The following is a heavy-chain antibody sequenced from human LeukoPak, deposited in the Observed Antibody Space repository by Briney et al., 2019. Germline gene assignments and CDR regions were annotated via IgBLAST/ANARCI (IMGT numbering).Heavy chain of an antibody. V-gene: IGHV4-34*01. D-gene: IGHD6-19*01. CDR3: AMVGIAVASGRWGPFDY. CDR1: GVSFSGYY. CDR2: INHSGST. J-gene: IGHJ4*02. Sequence: SETLSLTCAVYGVSFSGYYWSWIRQPPGKGLEWIGEINHSGSTNYNPSLKSRVTISVDTSKNQFSLKLSSVTAADTAVYYCAMVGIAVASGRWGPFDYWGQGTLVTVSS.